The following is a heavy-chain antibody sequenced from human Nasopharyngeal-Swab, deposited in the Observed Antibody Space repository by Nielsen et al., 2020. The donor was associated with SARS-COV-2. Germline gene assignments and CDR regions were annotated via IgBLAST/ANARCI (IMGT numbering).Heavy chain of an antibody. Sequence: SVKVSCKASSGTFSSYAISWVRQAPGQWLDWMVWIIPIFGTANYAQKFQGRVTITADESTSTAYLELSSLRSEDTAVYYCARANHCSSTSCYAGARMYYYYMDVWGKGTTVTVSS. CDR3: ARANHCSSTSCYAGARMYYYYMDV. CDR1: SGTFSSYA. V-gene: IGHV1-69*13. D-gene: IGHD2-2*01. CDR2: IIPIFGTA. J-gene: IGHJ6*03.